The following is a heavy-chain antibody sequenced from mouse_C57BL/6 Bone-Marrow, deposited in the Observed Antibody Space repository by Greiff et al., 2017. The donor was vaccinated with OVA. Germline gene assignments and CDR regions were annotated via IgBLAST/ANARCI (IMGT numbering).Heavy chain of an antibody. CDR1: GYTFTDYN. J-gene: IGHJ4*01. D-gene: IGHD1-1*01. CDR2: INPNNGGT. CDR3: ARRDYYGSSDAMDY. V-gene: IGHV1-18*01. Sequence: EVQLQQSGPELVKPGASVKIPCKASGYTFTDYNMDWVKQSHGKSLEWIGDINPNNGGTIYNQKFKGKATLTVDKSSSTAYMELRSLTSEDTAVYYCARRDYYGSSDAMDYWGQGTSVTVSS.